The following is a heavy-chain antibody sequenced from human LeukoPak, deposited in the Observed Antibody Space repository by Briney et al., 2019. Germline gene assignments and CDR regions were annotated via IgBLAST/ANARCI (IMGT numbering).Heavy chain of an antibody. D-gene: IGHD3-22*01. Sequence: ASVKVSCKASGYTFTSYDINWVRQATGQGLEWMGWMNPNSGNTGYAQKFQGRVTMTRNTSISTAYMELSRLRSDDTAVYYCAKWGTYYYDSSGDLGLDYWGQGTLVTVSS. CDR2: MNPNSGNT. CDR1: GYTFTSYD. J-gene: IGHJ4*02. V-gene: IGHV1-8*01. CDR3: AKWGTYYYDSSGDLGLDY.